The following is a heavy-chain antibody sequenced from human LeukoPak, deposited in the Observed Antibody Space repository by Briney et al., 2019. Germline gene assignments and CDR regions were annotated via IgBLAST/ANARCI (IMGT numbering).Heavy chain of an antibody. Sequence: PGGSLRLSCAASGFTFSTYSMNWVRQAPGKGLEWLASIAGSGSSMDYADSVKGRFTISRDNAENSLFLLMNSLRAEDTAVYYCARDGGDYPNKNLDYWGQGTLVTVSS. V-gene: IGHV3-21*01. D-gene: IGHD4-17*01. CDR2: IAGSGSSM. J-gene: IGHJ4*02. CDR1: GFTFSTYS. CDR3: ARDGGDYPNKNLDY.